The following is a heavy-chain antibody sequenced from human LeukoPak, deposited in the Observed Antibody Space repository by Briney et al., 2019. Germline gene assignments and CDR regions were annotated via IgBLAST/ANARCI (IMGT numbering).Heavy chain of an antibody. CDR1: GYTFTDYV. V-gene: IGHV1-2*02. CDR3: AIQAGRGRYFHH. Sequence: ASVKVSCKASGYTFTDYVVHWVRQAPGQGLEWIGWINPNSGASDYAQNFQDRVTMTTDTSISTSYMDLSRLRSEDTALYYCAIQAGRGRYFHHWGQGALVTVSS. J-gene: IGHJ1*01. D-gene: IGHD2-15*01. CDR2: INPNSGAS.